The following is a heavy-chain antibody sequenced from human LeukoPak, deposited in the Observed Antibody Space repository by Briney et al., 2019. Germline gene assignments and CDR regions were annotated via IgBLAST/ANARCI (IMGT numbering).Heavy chain of an antibody. Sequence: GGSLRLSCAASGFTFSTFWMSWVRQAPGKGLEWVSAISGSGGSTYYADSVKGRFTISRDNSKNTLYLQMNSLRAEDTAVYYCAKDSPGVVMIVVPPNWFDPWGQGTLVTVSS. V-gene: IGHV3-23*01. CDR3: AKDSPGVVMIVVPPNWFDP. CDR2: ISGSGGST. CDR1: GFTFSTFW. D-gene: IGHD3-22*01. J-gene: IGHJ5*02.